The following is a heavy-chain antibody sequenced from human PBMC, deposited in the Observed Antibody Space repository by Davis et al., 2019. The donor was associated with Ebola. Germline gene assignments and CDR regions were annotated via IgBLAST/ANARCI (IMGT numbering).Heavy chain of an antibody. CDR1: GFTFSSYG. CDR3: ARDAVVVAAKGYYYGMDV. J-gene: IGHJ6*02. Sequence: GGSLRLSCAASGFTFSSYGMHWVRQAPGKGLEWVAVISYDGSNKYYADSVKGRFTISRDNAKNSLYLQMNSLRAEDTAVYYCARDAVVVAAKGYYYGMDVWGQGTTVTVSS. V-gene: IGHV3-30*03. D-gene: IGHD2-15*01. CDR2: ISYDGSNK.